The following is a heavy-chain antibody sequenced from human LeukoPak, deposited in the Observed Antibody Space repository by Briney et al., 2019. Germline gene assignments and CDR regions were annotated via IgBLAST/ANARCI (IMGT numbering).Heavy chain of an antibody. CDR3: ARDPQNTYYYVSSGSLGFDY. V-gene: IGHV1-2*02. J-gene: IGHJ4*02. CDR1: GYTFTVYY. Sequence: ASVKVSCTASGYTFTVYYMHWVRQAPGQGLEWMGWINPNSGGTNYAQKFQGRVTMTRDTSISTAYMELSRLRSDDTAVYYCARDPQNTYYYVSSGSLGFDYWGQGTLVTVSS. CDR2: INPNSGGT. D-gene: IGHD3-22*01.